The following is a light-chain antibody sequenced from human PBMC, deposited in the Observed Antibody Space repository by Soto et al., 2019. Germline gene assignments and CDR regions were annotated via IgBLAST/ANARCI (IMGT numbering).Light chain of an antibody. J-gene: IGLJ2*01. CDR3: SSYTSNSPLV. Sequence: QSALTQPASVSGSPGQSITISCTGTSSDVGGYNFVSWYQQYLGQAPKLIIFNVSNRPSGVSNRFSGSKSGNTASLTISGLQAEDEADYYCSSYTSNSPLVFGGGTKLTVL. CDR2: NVS. CDR1: SSDVGGYNF. V-gene: IGLV2-14*01.